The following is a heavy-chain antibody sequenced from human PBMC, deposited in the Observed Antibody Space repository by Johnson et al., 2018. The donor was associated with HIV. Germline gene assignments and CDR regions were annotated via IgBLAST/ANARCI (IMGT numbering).Heavy chain of an antibody. D-gene: IGHD3-3*01. CDR1: GFTFNTYG. CDR3: AKGYYDSPFGFDI. J-gene: IGHJ3*02. CDR2: MSHDGSNK. V-gene: IGHV3-30*18. Sequence: VQLVESGGGVVQTGTSLRLSCAASGFTFNTYGMHWVRQAPGKGLEWVALMSHDGSNKYYTDPVKGRFTISRDNSKNALYLQMHNLTTEDTAVYYCAKGYYDSPFGFDIWGQGTMVIVSS.